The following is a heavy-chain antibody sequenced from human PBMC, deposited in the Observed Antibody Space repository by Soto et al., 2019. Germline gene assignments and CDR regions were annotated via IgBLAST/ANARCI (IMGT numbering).Heavy chain of an antibody. CDR2: INPNSGGT. V-gene: IGHV1-2*04. CDR3: ARDAGARYCSSTSCRAFDI. Sequence: ASVKVSCKASGYTFTGYYMHWVRQAPGQGLEWMGWINPNSGGTNYAQKFQGWVTMTRDTSISTAYMELSRLRSDDTAVYYCARDAGARYCSSTSCRAFDIWGQGTMVTVSS. D-gene: IGHD2-2*01. J-gene: IGHJ3*02. CDR1: GYTFTGYY.